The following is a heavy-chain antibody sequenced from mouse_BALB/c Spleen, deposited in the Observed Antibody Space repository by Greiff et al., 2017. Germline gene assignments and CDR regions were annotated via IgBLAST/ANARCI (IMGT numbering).Heavy chain of an antibody. CDR3: ARWNYRYDGFDY. Sequence: VQLQQPGAELVKPGASVKLSCKASGYTFTSYWMHWVKQRPGQGLEWIGEINPSNGRTNYNGKFKGKATLTADKSSSTAYMQLSSLTSVDSAVYFCARWNYRYDGFDYWGQGTTLTVSS. CDR2: INPSNGRT. CDR1: GYTFTSYW. V-gene: IGHV1S81*02. D-gene: IGHD2-14*01. J-gene: IGHJ2*01.